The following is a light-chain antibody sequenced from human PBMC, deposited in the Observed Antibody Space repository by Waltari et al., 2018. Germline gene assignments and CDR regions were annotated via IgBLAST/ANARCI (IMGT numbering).Light chain of an antibody. CDR3: QQYSTSPFT. CDR1: QSVSFLSREKNF. Sequence: DIVLTQSLASLSVSLGERATITCTSSQSVSFLSREKNFLAWYQQKSRQTPKLLIYWAGVRESGVPDRFSGSGSGTNFTLTISSLQAEDAAVYYCQQYSTSPFTFGPGTTVEI. J-gene: IGKJ3*01. CDR2: WAG. V-gene: IGKV4-1*01.